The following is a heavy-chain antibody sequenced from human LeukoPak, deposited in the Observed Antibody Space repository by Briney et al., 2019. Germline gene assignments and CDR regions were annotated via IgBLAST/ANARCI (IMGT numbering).Heavy chain of an antibody. J-gene: IGHJ4*02. CDR3: ARDYYGSGSYHFDY. V-gene: IGHV1-8*01. CDR1: GYTFTTYD. D-gene: IGHD3-10*01. Sequence: ASVKVSCKASGYTFTTYDINWVRQATGQGLEWMGWMNPNSGNTGYAQKLQGRVTMTTDTSTSTAYMELRSLRSDDTAVYYCARDYYGSGSYHFDYWGQGTLVTVSS. CDR2: MNPNSGNT.